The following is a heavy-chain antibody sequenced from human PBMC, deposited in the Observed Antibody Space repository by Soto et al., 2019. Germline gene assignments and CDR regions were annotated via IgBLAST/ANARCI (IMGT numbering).Heavy chain of an antibody. Sequence: SETLSLTCAVYGGSFSGYYWSWIRQPTGKGLEWIGEINHSGSTNYNPSLKSRVTISVDTSKNQFSLKLSSVTAADTAVYYCARGALGYDFWSGYYMGRYFDYWGQGTLVTVSS. V-gene: IGHV4-34*01. D-gene: IGHD3-3*01. J-gene: IGHJ4*02. CDR1: GGSFSGYY. CDR3: ARGALGYDFWSGYYMGRYFDY. CDR2: INHSGST.